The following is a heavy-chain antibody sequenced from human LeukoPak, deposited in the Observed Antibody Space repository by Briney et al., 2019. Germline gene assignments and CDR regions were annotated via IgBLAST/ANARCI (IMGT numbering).Heavy chain of an antibody. CDR1: GFTFSSYG. D-gene: IGHD2-21*02. CDR3: AKERYCGGDCYYFDY. CDR2: ISYDGSNK. V-gene: IGHV3-30*18. J-gene: IGHJ4*02. Sequence: GGSLRLSCAASGFTFSSYGMHWVRQAPGKGLEWVAGISYDGSNKYYADSVEGRFTISRDNSKNTLYLQMNSLRAEDTAVYYCAKERYCGGDCYYFDYWGQGTLVTVSS.